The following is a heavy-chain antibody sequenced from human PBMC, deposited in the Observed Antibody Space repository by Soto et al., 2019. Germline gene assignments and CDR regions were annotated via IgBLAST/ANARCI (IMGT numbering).Heavy chain of an antibody. J-gene: IGHJ6*02. CDR3: AKDRAGSRGYYYYGMDV. Sequence: GGSLRLSCAASGFTFSSYGMHWVRQAPGKGLEWVAVISYDGSNKYYADSVKGRFTISRDNSKNTLYLQMNSLRAEDTAVYYCAKDRAGSRGYYYYGMDVWGQGTTVTVSS. CDR2: ISYDGSNK. D-gene: IGHD3-10*01. V-gene: IGHV3-30*18. CDR1: GFTFSSYG.